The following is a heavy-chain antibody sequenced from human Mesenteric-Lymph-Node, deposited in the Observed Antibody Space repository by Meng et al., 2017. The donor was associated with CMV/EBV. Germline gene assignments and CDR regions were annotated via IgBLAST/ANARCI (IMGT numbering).Heavy chain of an antibody. CDR1: GYTFTGYY. CDR3: ARDLLGPASPWSGHRDFYYYGMDV. Sequence: ASVKVSCKASGYTFTGYYMLWVRQAPGQGLEWMGWINPNSGGTNYAQKFQGRVTMTRDTSISTAYMELSRLRSDDTAVYYCARDLLGPASPWSGHRDFYYYGMDVWGQGTTVTVSS. J-gene: IGHJ6*02. V-gene: IGHV1-2*02. D-gene: IGHD3-3*01. CDR2: INPNSGGT.